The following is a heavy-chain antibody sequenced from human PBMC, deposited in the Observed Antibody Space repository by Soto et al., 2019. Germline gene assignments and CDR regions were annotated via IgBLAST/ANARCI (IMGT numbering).Heavy chain of an antibody. CDR1: GYTFTSYD. V-gene: IGHV1-8*01. CDR3: ARYHRAAAAPRDWFDP. CDR2: MNPNSGNT. D-gene: IGHD6-13*01. Sequence: ASVKVSCKASGYTFTSYDINWVRQATGQGLEWMGWMNPNSGNTGYAQKFQGRVTMTRNTSISTAYMELSSLRSEDTAVYYCARYHRAAAAPRDWFDPWGQGTLVTVSA. J-gene: IGHJ5*02.